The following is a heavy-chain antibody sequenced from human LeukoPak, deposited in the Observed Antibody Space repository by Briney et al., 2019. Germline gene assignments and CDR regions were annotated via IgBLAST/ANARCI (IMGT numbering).Heavy chain of an antibody. J-gene: IGHJ6*03. CDR3: AKVEGRYYYYYMDV. V-gene: IGHV3-30*02. CDR1: GFTFSSYG. D-gene: IGHD5-24*01. Sequence: GGSLRLPCAASGFTFSSYGMHWVRQAPGKGLEWVAFIRYDGSNKYYADSVKGRFTISRDNSKNTLYLQMNSLRAEDTAVYYCAKVEGRYYYYYMDVWGKGTTVTVSS. CDR2: IRYDGSNK.